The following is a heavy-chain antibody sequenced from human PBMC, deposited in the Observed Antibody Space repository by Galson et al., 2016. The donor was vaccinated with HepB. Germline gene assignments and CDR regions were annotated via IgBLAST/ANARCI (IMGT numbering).Heavy chain of an antibody. D-gene: IGHD7-27*01. CDR2: IYYSGST. J-gene: IGHJ5*02. CDR1: GGSISSGGYY. V-gene: IGHV4-31*09. Sequence: TLSLTCTVSGGSISSGGYYWSWIRQHPGKGLEWIGYIYYSGSTYYNSSLQSRVSMSIDGSNDQFSLRLTSVTAADTAVYFCVGEGTSLTGNWFDPWGQGILVTVSS. CDR3: VGEGTSLTGNWFDP.